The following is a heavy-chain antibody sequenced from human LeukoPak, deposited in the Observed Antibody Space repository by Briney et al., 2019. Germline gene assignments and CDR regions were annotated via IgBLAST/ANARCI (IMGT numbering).Heavy chain of an antibody. CDR3: ARRRPNNWFDP. CDR2: IIPIFGTA. CDR1: GYTFTSYA. V-gene: IGHV1-69*06. Sequence: ASVKVSCKASGYTFTSYAMNSVRQAPGQGLEWMGGIIPIFGTANYAQKFQGRVTITADKPTSTAYMELSSLRSEDTAVYYCARRRPNNWFDPWGQGTLVTVSS. J-gene: IGHJ5*02. D-gene: IGHD6-6*01.